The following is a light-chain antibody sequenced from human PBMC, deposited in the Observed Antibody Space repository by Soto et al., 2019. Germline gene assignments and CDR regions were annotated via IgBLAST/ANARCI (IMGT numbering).Light chain of an antibody. V-gene: IGKV1-5*03. CDR1: QTISSW. Sequence: DIQMTQSPSTLSGSVGDRVTITCRASQTISSWLAWYQQKPGKAPKLLIYKASTLKSGVPSRFSGSGSGTEFTLTISSLQTDDFATYYCQHHNSYSEAVGKGTKVDIK. CDR3: QHHNSYSEA. J-gene: IGKJ1*01. CDR2: KAS.